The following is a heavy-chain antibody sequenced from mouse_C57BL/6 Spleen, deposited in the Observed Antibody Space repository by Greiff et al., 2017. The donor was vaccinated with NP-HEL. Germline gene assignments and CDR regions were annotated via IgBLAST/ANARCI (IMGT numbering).Heavy chain of an antibody. CDR1: GFTFTDYY. CDR2: IRNKANGYTT. CDR3: ARVYYYGSSYGAMDY. Sequence: DVKLVESGGGLVQPGGSLSLSCAASGFTFTDYYMSWVRQPPGKALEWLGFIRNKANGYTTEYSASVKGRFTISRDNSQSILYLQMNALRAEDSATYYCARVYYYGSSYGAMDYWGQGTSVTVSS. V-gene: IGHV7-3*01. D-gene: IGHD1-1*01. J-gene: IGHJ4*01.